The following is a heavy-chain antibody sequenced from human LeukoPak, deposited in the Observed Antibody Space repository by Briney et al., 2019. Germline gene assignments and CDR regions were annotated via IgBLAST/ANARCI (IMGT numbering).Heavy chain of an antibody. J-gene: IGHJ4*02. CDR1: GDSISSYY. V-gene: IGHV4-59*01. D-gene: IGHD2-15*01. CDR3: ARGVVAAPQTFDY. Sequence: SETLSLTCTVSGDSISSYYWSWIRQPPGKGPEWIGYIYYSGSTNYNPSLKSRVTISVDTSKNQFSLKLSSVTAADTAVYYCARGVVAAPQTFDYWGQGTLVTVSS. CDR2: IYYSGST.